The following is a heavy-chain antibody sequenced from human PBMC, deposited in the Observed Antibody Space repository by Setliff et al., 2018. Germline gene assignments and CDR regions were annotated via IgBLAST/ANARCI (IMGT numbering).Heavy chain of an antibody. CDR1: GGTFSSYS. V-gene: IGHV1-18*01. D-gene: IGHD1-26*01. CDR2: LQTYSGHT. CDR3: ATDVNQWDPTYMDV. J-gene: IGHJ6*03. Sequence: ASVKVSCKASGGTFSSYSINWVRQAPGQGLEWMGWLQTYSGHTNYAQKFRGRATMTTDTSTRTAYLELRALTSDDTAVYYCATDVNQWDPTYMDVWGEGTTVTVSS.